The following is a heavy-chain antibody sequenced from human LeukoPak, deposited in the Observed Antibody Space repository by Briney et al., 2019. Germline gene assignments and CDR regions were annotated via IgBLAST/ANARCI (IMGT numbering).Heavy chain of an antibody. CDR3: ARHGQYYDFWSGYYWFDP. CDR1: GYSFTSYW. D-gene: IGHD3-3*01. CDR2: VYPGDSDT. V-gene: IGHV5-51*01. Sequence: GESLKIPCKGSGYSFTSYWIGWVRQMPRKGLEWMGIVYPGDSDTRYSPSFQGQVTISADKSISTAYLQWSSLKASDTAMYYCARHGQYYDFWSGYYWFDPWGQGTLVTVSS. J-gene: IGHJ5*02.